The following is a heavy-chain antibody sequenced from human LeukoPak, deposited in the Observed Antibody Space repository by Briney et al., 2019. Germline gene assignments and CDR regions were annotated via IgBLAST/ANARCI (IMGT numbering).Heavy chain of an antibody. Sequence: GGSPRLSCAASGFTFSSYGMHWVRQAPGKGREWGAVIWYDGSNKYYADSVKGRFTISRDNSKNTLYLQMNSLRAEDTAVYYCARAGGYDILTGYDHNYFDYWGQGTLVTVSS. CDR2: IWYDGSNK. CDR3: ARAGGYDILTGYDHNYFDY. J-gene: IGHJ4*02. CDR1: GFTFSSYG. D-gene: IGHD3-9*01. V-gene: IGHV3-33*01.